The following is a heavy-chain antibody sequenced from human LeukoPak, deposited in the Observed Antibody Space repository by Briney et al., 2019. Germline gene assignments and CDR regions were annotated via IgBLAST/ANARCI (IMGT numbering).Heavy chain of an antibody. CDR3: ANYGSNSEPNDY. D-gene: IGHD4-23*01. V-gene: IGHV3-23*01. CDR1: GFAFSTSA. J-gene: IGHJ4*02. Sequence: GGSLRLSCAASGFAFSTSAMNWVRQAPGKGLEGFSAISQSGDGTYYADSVKGRFPISRDNSKRTLYLQMNSLRADDTAVYYCANYGSNSEPNDYWGRGTLVTVSS. CDR2: ISQSGDGT.